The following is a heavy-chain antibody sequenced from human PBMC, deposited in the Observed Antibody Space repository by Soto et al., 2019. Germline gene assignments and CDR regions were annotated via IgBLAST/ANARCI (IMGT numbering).Heavy chain of an antibody. J-gene: IGHJ6*03. CDR1: GFTFSIYG. Sequence: GGSLRLSCAASGFTFSIYGMHWAPRAQAKGLRGVAVIWSDGSNKYYADSVKGRFTISRDNSKNTLYLQMSILRAEDMAVYYCARGPVVLAAAAPNYYYYMDVWGKGTTVTVSS. V-gene: IGHV3-33*01. CDR2: IWSDGSNK. D-gene: IGHD2-2*01. CDR3: ARGPVVLAAAAPNYYYYMDV.